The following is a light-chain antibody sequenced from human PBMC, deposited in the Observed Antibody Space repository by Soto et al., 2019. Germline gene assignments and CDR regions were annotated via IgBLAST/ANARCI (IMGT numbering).Light chain of an antibody. CDR3: QQSFSTPQT. Sequence: EIVLTQSSATQTFSPGERDNLSCRASQSVSRYLAWYQQKPGQAPRLLIYGASSRATGIPDRFSGSGSGTEFTLAISSLQHEDSATYYCQQSFSTPQTFGGGTKVDIK. J-gene: IGKJ4*01. V-gene: IGKV3-11*01. CDR1: QSVSRY. CDR2: GAS.